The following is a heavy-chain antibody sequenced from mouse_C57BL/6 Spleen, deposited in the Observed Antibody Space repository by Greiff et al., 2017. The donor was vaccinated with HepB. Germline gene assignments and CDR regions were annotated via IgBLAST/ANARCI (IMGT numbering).Heavy chain of an antibody. J-gene: IGHJ4*01. CDR2: ISYDGSN. CDR3: ARRGEDYDREYYAMDY. V-gene: IGHV3-6*01. D-gene: IGHD2-4*01. CDR1: GYSITSGYY. Sequence: EVQLQQSGPGLVKPSQSLSLTCSVTGYSITSGYYWNWIRQFPGNKLEWMGYISYDGSNNYNPSLKNRISITRDTSKNQFFLKLNSVTSEDTATYYCARRGEDYDREYYAMDYWGQGTSVTVSS.